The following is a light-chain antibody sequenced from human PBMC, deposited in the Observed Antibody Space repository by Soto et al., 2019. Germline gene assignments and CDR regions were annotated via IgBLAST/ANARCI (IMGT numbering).Light chain of an antibody. V-gene: IGKV3-20*01. Sequence: EIVLTQSPGTLSLSPGQRATLSCRASQSVSTSYLAWYQQKPGQAPRLLIYGASIRATDIPDRFSGSGSGTDFTLTINRLEPEDFAVYYCQQYGTSPGTFGQGTKVEIK. CDR3: QQYGTSPGT. CDR2: GAS. J-gene: IGKJ1*01. CDR1: QSVSTSY.